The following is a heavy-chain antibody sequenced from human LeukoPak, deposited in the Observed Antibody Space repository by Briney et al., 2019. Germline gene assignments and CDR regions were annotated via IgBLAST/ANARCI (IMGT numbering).Heavy chain of an antibody. V-gene: IGHV5-51*01. CDR3: ATSESQTKSDY. Sequence: GESLKISCHASGYSFTKYWIGWVRQLPGKGLEWMGIVYPGDSDTRYSPSFQGQVTISADKSINTAYLQWSSLKASDTAMYYCATSESQTKSDYWGQGTLVTVSS. J-gene: IGHJ4*02. CDR1: GYSFTKYW. D-gene: IGHD1/OR15-1a*01. CDR2: VYPGDSDT.